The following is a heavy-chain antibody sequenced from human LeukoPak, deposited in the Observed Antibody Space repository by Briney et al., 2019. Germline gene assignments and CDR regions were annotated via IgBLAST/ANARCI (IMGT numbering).Heavy chain of an antibody. CDR2: ISPGDSRT. Sequence: GESLKISCKASGYSFTTYWIGWVRQMPGKGLEWMGIISPGDSRTIYSPSFQGQLTISADKSINTASLQWSSLKTSDTAMYYCARHSASSGWVLPGCWGQGTLVTVSS. J-gene: IGHJ4*02. CDR1: GYSFTTYW. CDR3: ARHSASSGWVLPGC. V-gene: IGHV5-51*01. D-gene: IGHD6-19*01.